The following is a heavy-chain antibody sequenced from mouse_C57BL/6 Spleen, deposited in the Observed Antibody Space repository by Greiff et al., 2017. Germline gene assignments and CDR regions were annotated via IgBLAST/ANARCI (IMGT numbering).Heavy chain of an antibody. Sequence: QVQLQQSGAELARPGASVKMSCKASGYTFTSYTMHWVKQRHGQGLEWIGYINPSSGYTKSNQKFKDKATLTADKSSSTAYMQLSSLTSEDSAVYDCARSTAQATKYYMDDWGQGTTLTVSS. D-gene: IGHD3-2*02. J-gene: IGHJ2*01. CDR1: GYTFTSYT. V-gene: IGHV1-4*01. CDR2: INPSSGYT. CDR3: ARSTAQATKYYMDD.